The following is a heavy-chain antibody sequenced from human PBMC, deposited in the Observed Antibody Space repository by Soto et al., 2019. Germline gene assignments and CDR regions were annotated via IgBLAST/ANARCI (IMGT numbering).Heavy chain of an antibody. Sequence: EVQLLESGGGLVQPGGSLRLSCAASGFTFSSYDMIWVRQAPGKGLECVSGISGSGGSTYYADSVKGRFTISRDNSKNTLYLQMNSLRAEDTAVYYCAKTTTLDRAFDIWGQGTMVTVSS. CDR3: AKTTTLDRAFDI. CDR2: ISGSGGST. J-gene: IGHJ3*02. CDR1: GFTFSSYD. D-gene: IGHD4-17*01. V-gene: IGHV3-23*01.